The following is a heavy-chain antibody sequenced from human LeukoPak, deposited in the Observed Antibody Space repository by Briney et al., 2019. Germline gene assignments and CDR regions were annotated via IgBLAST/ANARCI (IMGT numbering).Heavy chain of an antibody. CDR1: GDSVSSNSVT. V-gene: IGHV6-1*01. D-gene: IGHD1-1*01. CDR2: TYYRSKWYT. CDR3: ARSTGPIDY. Sequence: SQTLSLTCAISGDSVSSNSVTWNWIRQPPSRGLEWLGRTYYRSKWYTYYAVSVKSRISINRDTSKNQISLQLNSVTPEDTAVYYCARSTGPIDYWGQGTLVTVSS. J-gene: IGHJ4*02.